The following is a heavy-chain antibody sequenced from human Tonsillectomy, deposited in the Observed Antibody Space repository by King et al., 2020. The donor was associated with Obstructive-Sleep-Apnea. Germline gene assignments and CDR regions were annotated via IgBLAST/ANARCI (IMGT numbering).Heavy chain of an antibody. V-gene: IGHV4-34*01. J-gene: IGHJ5*02. D-gene: IGHD6-13*01. CDR1: GGSFSDYY. Sequence: VQLQQWGAGLLRPSETPSLTCAVSGGSFSDYYWSWIRQPPGKGLEWIGEINHSGSTNYNLSLKGRVTISVDTSNNQFSLKLSSVSAADTAVYYCARGSGAAVVNWFDPWGQGALVTVSS. CDR2: INHSGST. CDR3: ARGSGAAVVNWFDP.